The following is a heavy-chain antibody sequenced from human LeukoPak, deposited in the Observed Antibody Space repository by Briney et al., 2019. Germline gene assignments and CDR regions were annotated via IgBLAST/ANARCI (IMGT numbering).Heavy chain of an antibody. V-gene: IGHV1-8*01. CDR2: MNPNSGNA. D-gene: IGHD3-10*01. CDR3: ARGAWFGSECTALYYFDY. J-gene: IGHJ4*02. CDR1: GYTFTSYD. Sequence: GASVKVSCKTSGYTFTSYDINWVRQATGEGLEWVGWMNPNSGNAGYAQKFLDRVSMTRNASISTAYMELSSLGSEDTAVYYCARGAWFGSECTALYYFDYWGQGTLVTVSS.